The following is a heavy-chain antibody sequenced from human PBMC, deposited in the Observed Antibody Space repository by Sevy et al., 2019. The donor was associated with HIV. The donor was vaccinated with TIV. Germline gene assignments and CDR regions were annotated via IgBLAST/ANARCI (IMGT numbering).Heavy chain of an antibody. CDR3: ARDLPSAVINPFYYYGLDV. CDR1: GFTFSIYA. D-gene: IGHD3-22*01. J-gene: IGHJ6*02. V-gene: IGHV3-30*04. CDR2: ISYDGGVK. Sequence: GGSLRLSCAASGFTFSIYAMHWVRQAPDKGLEWVAVISYDGGVKYFADSVTGRVTISRDNSKNTLYLQMNSLRPEDTAVYYCARDLPSAVINPFYYYGLDVWGQGTTVTVSS.